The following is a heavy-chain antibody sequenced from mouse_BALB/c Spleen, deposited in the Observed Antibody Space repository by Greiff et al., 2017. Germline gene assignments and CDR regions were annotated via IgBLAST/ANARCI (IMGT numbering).Heavy chain of an antibody. Sequence: EVKLQESGGGLVKPGGSLKLSCAASGFAFSSYDMSWVRQTPEKRLEWVAYISSGGGSTYYPDTVKGRFTISRDNAKNTLYLQMSSLKSEDTAMYYCARHYYYGSSYLDYWGQGTTLTVSS. J-gene: IGHJ2*01. CDR3: ARHYYYGSSYLDY. CDR2: ISSGGGST. D-gene: IGHD1-1*01. CDR1: GFAFSSYD. V-gene: IGHV5-12-1*01.